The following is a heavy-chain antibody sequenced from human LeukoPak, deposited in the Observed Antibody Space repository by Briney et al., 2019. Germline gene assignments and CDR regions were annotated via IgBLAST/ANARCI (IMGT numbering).Heavy chain of an antibody. CDR2: MNPNSGNT. Sequence: GASVKVSCKASGYTFTSYDINWVRQATGQGLEWMGWMNPNSGNTGYAQKFQGRVTMTRNTSISTAYMELSSLRSDDTAVYYCARVGGYCSGGSCYLLNYYYYYMDVWGKGTTVTVSS. J-gene: IGHJ6*03. CDR3: ARVGGYCSGGSCYLLNYYYYYMDV. D-gene: IGHD2-15*01. CDR1: GYTFTSYD. V-gene: IGHV1-8*01.